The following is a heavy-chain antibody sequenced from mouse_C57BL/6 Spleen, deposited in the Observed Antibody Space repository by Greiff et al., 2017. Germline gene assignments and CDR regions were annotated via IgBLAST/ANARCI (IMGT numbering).Heavy chain of an antibody. D-gene: IGHD1-1*01. J-gene: IGHJ1*03. CDR3: ARSGLRGYFDV. Sequence: QVQLQQPGAELVKPGASVKLSCKASGYTFTSYWMHWVKQRPGQGLEWIGMIHPNSGSTNYNEKFKSKATLTVDKSSSTAYMQISSLPSEDSAVYYCARSGLRGYFDVWGTGTTVTVSS. CDR2: IHPNSGST. V-gene: IGHV1-64*01. CDR1: GYTFTSYW.